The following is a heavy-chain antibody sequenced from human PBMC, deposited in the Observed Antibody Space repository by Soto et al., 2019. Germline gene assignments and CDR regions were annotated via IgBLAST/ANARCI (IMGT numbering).Heavy chain of an antibody. V-gene: IGHV4-4*02. CDR1: GGSISSSYW. J-gene: IGHJ5*02. Sequence: QVQLQESGPGLVKPSGTLSLICAVSGGSISSSYWWTWVRQPPGKGLEWIGEIHHSGSTNYNPSLKSRLSISVDRSKNQFSLKLSSVTAADTAVYYCTRGRTFDPWGQGTLVTVSS. CDR2: IHHSGST. CDR3: TRGRTFDP.